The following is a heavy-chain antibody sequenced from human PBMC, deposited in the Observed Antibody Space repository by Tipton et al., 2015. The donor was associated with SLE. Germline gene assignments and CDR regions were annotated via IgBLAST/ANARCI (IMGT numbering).Heavy chain of an antibody. CDR1: SYSIYNGFY. D-gene: IGHD3-3*01. CDR2: IYRSGTA. V-gene: IGHV4-38-2*02. CDR3: ARDPYDSWSDYQATFDY. J-gene: IGHJ4*02. Sequence: TLSLTCSVSSYSIYNGFYWGWIRQSPGKGLEWIGSIYRSGTAYYNPSLKSRVTMSVDTSKNQLSLKLTSVTAAGTAVYYCARDPYDSWSDYQATFDYWGQGTLVTVSP.